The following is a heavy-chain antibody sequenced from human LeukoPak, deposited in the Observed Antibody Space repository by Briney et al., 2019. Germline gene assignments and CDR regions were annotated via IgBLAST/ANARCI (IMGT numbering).Heavy chain of an antibody. CDR3: ARAHAERWLQPYFVY. D-gene: IGHD5-24*01. J-gene: IGHJ4*02. CDR1: GGSISSYY. Sequence: SETLSLTCTVPGGSISSYYWSWIRQPPGKGLEWVGYIYYSGSTNNNPSLKSRVTISVDTSKNQFSLKLSSVTAADTAVYYCARAHAERWLQPYFVYWGQGTLVTVSS. CDR2: IYYSGST. V-gene: IGHV4-59*01.